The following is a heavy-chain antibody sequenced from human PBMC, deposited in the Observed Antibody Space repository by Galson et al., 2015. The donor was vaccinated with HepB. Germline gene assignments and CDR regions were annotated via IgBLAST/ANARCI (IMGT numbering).Heavy chain of an antibody. Sequence: QYGAEVKKPGESLKISCKGSGYSFHTYWIGWVRQMPGKGLEWMGIIYPGTSDTRYSPSFQGQVTISADKSISTGDLQWSSLKASDTAMYFCARGGHSYYCGMDVWGQGTTVTVSS. CDR3: ARGGHSYYCGMDV. V-gene: IGHV5-51*01. CDR2: IYPGTSDT. CDR1: GYSFHTYW. D-gene: IGHD5-18*01. J-gene: IGHJ6*02.